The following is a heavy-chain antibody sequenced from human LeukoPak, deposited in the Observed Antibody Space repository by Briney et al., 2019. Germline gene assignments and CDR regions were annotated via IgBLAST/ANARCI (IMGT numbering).Heavy chain of an antibody. D-gene: IGHD2-21*02. J-gene: IGHJ6*03. CDR1: GGSISSSNFY. CDR3: AREGLKSCGGDCSRGYYYYYMDV. Sequence: SETLSLTCTVSGGSISSSNFYWGWIRQPPGKGLEWIGSIYYSGSTYYNPSLKSRVTISVDTSKNQFSLNLTSVTAADTAVYYCAREGLKSCGGDCSRGYYYYYMDVWGKGTTVTVSS. V-gene: IGHV4-39*07. CDR2: IYYSGST.